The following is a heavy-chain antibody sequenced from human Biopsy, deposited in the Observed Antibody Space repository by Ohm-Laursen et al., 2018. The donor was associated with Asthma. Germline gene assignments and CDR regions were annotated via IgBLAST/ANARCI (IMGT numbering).Heavy chain of an antibody. Sequence: SDTLSLTCTVSGASIRGSGSYWSWIRQTPGKGLEWLGDTHHIGYTHSNPSLSSRLTLSADTSKNQLSLRLPPVTAADTAVYYCARGSSSRLSQWELLVSGGKRAHSYYGMDVWGQGTTVTVSS. J-gene: IGHJ6*02. CDR3: ARGSSSRLSQWELLVSGGKRAHSYYGMDV. CDR1: GASIRGSGSY. D-gene: IGHD1-26*01. V-gene: IGHV4-39*07. CDR2: THHIGYT.